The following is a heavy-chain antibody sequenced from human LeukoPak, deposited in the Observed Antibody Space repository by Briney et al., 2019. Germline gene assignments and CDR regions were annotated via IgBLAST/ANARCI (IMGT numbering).Heavy chain of an antibody. Sequence: PGGSLRLSCAASGFTFSSYEMNWVRQAPGKGLEWVSYISSSGSTIYYADSVKGRFTTSRDNAKNSMYLQMNSLRAEDTAVYYCARAPSDSSGAWGRLDYWGQGTLVTVSS. V-gene: IGHV3-48*03. CDR1: GFTFSSYE. CDR2: ISSSGSTI. J-gene: IGHJ4*02. CDR3: ARAPSDSSGAWGRLDY. D-gene: IGHD3-22*01.